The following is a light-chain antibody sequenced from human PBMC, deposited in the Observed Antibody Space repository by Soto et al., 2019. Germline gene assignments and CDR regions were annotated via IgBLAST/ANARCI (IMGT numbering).Light chain of an antibody. CDR1: SSNIGAPYD. Sequence: QSVLTQPPSVSGAPGQRVTISCTGSSSNIGAPYDVHWYQHLPGTAPKLLIYINTDRPSGVPDRFSGSRSGTSASLAISGLQAEDDADYYCQSDDSSLSSVVFGGGTKLTVL. CDR2: INT. CDR3: QSDDSSLSSVV. V-gene: IGLV1-40*01. J-gene: IGLJ2*01.